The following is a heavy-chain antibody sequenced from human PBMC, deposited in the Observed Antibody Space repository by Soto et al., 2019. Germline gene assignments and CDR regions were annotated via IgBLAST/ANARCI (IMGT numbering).Heavy chain of an antibody. CDR1: GGSVSSGSYY. D-gene: IGHD2-2*01. CDR2: IYYSGST. J-gene: IGHJ5*02. CDR3: ARYSIVVVPSAMRANWFDP. V-gene: IGHV4-61*01. Sequence: SETLSLTCTVSGGSVSSGSYYWSWIRQPPGKGLEWIGYIYYSGSTNYNPSLKSRVTISVDTSKNQFSLKLSSVTATDTAVYYCARYSIVVVPSAMRANWFDPWGQGTLVTVSS.